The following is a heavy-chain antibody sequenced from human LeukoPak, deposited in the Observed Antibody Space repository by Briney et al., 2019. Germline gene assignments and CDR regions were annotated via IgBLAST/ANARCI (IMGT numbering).Heavy chain of an antibody. CDR3: ARDRVPWFDP. J-gene: IGHJ5*02. CDR2: INPSGGST. CDR1: GYTFTSYY. V-gene: IGHV1-46*01. D-gene: IGHD3-10*01. Sequence: ASVKVSCKASGYTFTSYYMHWVRQAPGQGLEWMGIINPSGGSTSYAQKFQGRVTMTRDTSISTAYMELSRLRSDDTAVYYCARDRVPWFDPWGQGTLVTVSS.